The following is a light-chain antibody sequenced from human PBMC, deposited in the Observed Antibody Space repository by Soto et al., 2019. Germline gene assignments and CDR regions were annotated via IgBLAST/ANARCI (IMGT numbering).Light chain of an antibody. CDR3: QQYHTYS. CDR1: QSISGW. V-gene: IGKV1-5*03. CDR2: K. J-gene: IGKJ1*01. Sequence: DFQMTQSPSTLSASVGDRVIITCRASQSISGWMAWYQQKPGKAPNLLIYKTLKSGVPSRFSGSGSGTEFTLIISSLQPDDFATYYCQQYHTYSFGQGTTVEIK.